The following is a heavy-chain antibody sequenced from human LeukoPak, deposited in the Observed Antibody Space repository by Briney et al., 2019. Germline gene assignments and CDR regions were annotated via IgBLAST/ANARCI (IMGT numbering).Heavy chain of an antibody. Sequence: ASVKVSCKASGYTFTSYGISWVRQAPGQGPEWMGWISAYNGNTNYAQKLQGRVTMTTDTSTSTAYMELRSLRSDDTAVYYCAGRIAAAGAFDYWGQGTLVTVSS. D-gene: IGHD6-13*01. CDR2: ISAYNGNT. J-gene: IGHJ4*02. V-gene: IGHV1-18*01. CDR3: AGRIAAAGAFDY. CDR1: GYTFTSYG.